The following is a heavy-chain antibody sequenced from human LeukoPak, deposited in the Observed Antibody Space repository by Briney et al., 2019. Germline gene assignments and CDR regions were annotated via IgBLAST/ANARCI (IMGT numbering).Heavy chain of an antibody. J-gene: IGHJ4*02. D-gene: IGHD5-18*01. V-gene: IGHV4-31*03. CDR2: IYYSGSI. CDR1: GGSISSGGYY. CDR3: ARGDSYGNDY. Sequence: SETLSLTCTVSGGSISSGGYYWSWIRQHPGKGLEWIGYIYYSGSIYYNPSPKSRVTISVDTSKNQFSLKLSSVTAADTAVYYCARGDSYGNDYWGQGTLVTVSS.